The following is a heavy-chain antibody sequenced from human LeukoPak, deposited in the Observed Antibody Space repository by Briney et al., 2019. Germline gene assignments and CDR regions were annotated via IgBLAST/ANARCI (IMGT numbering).Heavy chain of an antibody. V-gene: IGHV3-48*01. CDR3: ARARFTD. CDR2: ISGSSGII. Sequence: PGGSLRLSCAASGFTFNTYTMNWVRQAPGKGLEWVSYISGSSGIIDYADSVRGRFTISRDNAKNSLFLQMNSLRAEDTAMYYCARARFTDWGQGTLVTVSS. CDR1: GFTFNTYT. J-gene: IGHJ4*02.